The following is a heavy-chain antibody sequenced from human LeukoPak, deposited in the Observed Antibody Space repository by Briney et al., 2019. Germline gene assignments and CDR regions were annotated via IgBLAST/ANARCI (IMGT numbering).Heavy chain of an antibody. Sequence: ASVKVSCKASGYTLTGYYMHWVRQAPGQGLEWMGWMNPNSGGTKYAQKFQGRVTMTRDTSISTTYMELSRLRADDTAMYYCARVASAVYSGYWGQGTLVTVSS. CDR3: ARVASAVYSGY. CDR1: GYTLTGYY. J-gene: IGHJ4*02. V-gene: IGHV1-2*02. CDR2: MNPNSGGT.